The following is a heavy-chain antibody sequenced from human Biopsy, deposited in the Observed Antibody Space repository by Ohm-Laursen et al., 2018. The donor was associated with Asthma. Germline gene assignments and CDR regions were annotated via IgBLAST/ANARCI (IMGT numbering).Heavy chain of an antibody. J-gene: IGHJ6*02. Sequence: SSVKVSCKAPGGTLSNFAISWVRQAPGQGLEWLGGIMTVLGTTNYAQKFQGRVTITADESTSTAYMEVTSLRSEDTAIYYCARCQVGYSSGWSLLLKKIYYSGMDVWGQGTAVTVSS. V-gene: IGHV1-69*01. CDR3: ARCQVGYSSGWSLLLKKIYYSGMDV. CDR1: GGTLSNFA. CDR2: IMTVLGTT. D-gene: IGHD6-19*01.